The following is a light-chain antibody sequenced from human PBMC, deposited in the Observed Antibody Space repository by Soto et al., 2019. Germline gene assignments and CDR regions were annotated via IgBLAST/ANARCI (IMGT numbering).Light chain of an antibody. V-gene: IGLV2-14*01. J-gene: IGLJ1*01. CDR3: SSYTSSSTL. CDR2: DVS. Sequence: QSVLTQPASVSGSPGQSITISCTGTSSDVGGYKYVSWYQQHPGKAPKLIIYDVSDRPSGISNRFSGPKSGNKASLTISGLQAEDEADYYCSSYTSSSTLFGTGTKVTVL. CDR1: SSDVGGYKY.